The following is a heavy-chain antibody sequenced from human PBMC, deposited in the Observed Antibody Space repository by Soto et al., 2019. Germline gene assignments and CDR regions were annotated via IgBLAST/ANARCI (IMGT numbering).Heavy chain of an antibody. J-gene: IGHJ4*02. V-gene: IGHV4-61*01. CDR2: IYYSGST. CDR3: ARGYCSSTSCYFFDY. CDR1: GGSVSSGSYY. D-gene: IGHD2-2*01. Sequence: SETLSLTCTVSGGSVSSGSYYWSWIRQPPGKGLEWIGYIYYSGSTNYNPSLKSRVTISVDTSKNQFSLKLSSVTAADTAVYYCARGYCSSTSCYFFDYWGQGTLVTVSS.